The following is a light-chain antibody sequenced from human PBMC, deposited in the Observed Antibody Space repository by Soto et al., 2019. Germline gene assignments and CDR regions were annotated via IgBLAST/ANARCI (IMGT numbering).Light chain of an antibody. CDR3: GTWDSSLSAWV. CDR1: SSNIGNDY. CDR2: ENN. J-gene: IGLJ3*02. Sequence: QSVLTQPPSVSAAPGQKVTISCSGSSSNIGNDYVSWYQHLPGTAPNLLIYENNKRPSGIPDRFSGSKSGTSATLGITGLQTGDEADYYCGTWDSSLSAWVFGGGTQLTVL. V-gene: IGLV1-51*02.